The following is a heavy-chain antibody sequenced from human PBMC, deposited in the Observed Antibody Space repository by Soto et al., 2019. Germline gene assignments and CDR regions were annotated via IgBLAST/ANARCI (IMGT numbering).Heavy chain of an antibody. CDR3: ARHSVAGNYFDY. Sequence: RISKKPGKGLEWMGVIYPHDSDTIYSPSFQGQVTISADKSISTAYLQWSSLRASDTAMYYCARHSVAGNYFDYWGQGTLVTVSS. V-gene: IGHV5-51*01. D-gene: IGHD6-19*01. CDR2: IYPHDSDT. J-gene: IGHJ4*02.